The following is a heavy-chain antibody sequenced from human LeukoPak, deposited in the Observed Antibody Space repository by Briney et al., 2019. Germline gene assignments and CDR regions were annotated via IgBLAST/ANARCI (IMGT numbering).Heavy chain of an antibody. J-gene: IGHJ3*01. Sequence: PGRSLRLSCAVSGFTFDDYAMHWVRQVPGKGLEWVSGISWNSGSIGYADSVKGRFTMSRDNAKNSLYLQMNSLRAEDTALYYCAKDSEGMVRGVINRTPHWGQGTMVTVSS. D-gene: IGHD3-10*01. V-gene: IGHV3-9*01. CDR1: GFTFDDYA. CDR3: AKDSEGMVRGVINRTPH. CDR2: ISWNSGSI.